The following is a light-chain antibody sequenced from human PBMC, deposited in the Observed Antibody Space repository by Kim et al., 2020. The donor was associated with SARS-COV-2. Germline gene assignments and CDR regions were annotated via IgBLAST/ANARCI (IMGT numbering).Light chain of an antibody. CDR2: GAS. CDR3: KLYGNSPLT. CDR1: QSVSSSY. V-gene: IGKV3-20*01. J-gene: IGKJ4*01. Sequence: EVVLTQSPGTLSLSPGERATLSCRASQSVSSSYLAWYQQKPGQTPRLLIYGASSRATVIPDRFSGSGSGKVFTLTISRQEAEDFAVYYLKLYGNSPLTFGGGTTVDIK.